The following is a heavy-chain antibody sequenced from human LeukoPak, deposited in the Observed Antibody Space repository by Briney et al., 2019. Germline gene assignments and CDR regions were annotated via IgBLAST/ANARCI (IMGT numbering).Heavy chain of an antibody. D-gene: IGHD2-2*02. J-gene: IGHJ4*02. V-gene: IGHV3-23*01. CDR2: ISGSGGST. CDR1: GFTFSSYA. CDR3: AKGVALVPAVILGYYLDY. Sequence: PGGSLRLSCAASGFTFSSYAMSWVRQAPGKGLEWVSAISGSGGSTYYTDSVKGRFTISRDNSKNTLYLQMNSLRAEDTAVYYCAKGVALVPAVILGYYLDYGARGPRAPVS.